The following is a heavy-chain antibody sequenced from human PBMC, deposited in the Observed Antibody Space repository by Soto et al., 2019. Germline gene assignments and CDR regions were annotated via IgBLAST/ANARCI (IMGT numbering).Heavy chain of an antibody. J-gene: IGHJ5*02. CDR2: IIPIFGTA. CDR1: GGTFSSYA. CDR3: ARDAHSSGSNWFDP. Sequence: RASVKVSCKSSGGTFSSYAISWVRQAPGQGLEWMGGIIPIFGTANYAQKFQGRVTITADESTSTAYMELSSLRSEDTAVYYCARDAHSSGSNWFDPWGQGTLVTVSS. D-gene: IGHD6-19*01. V-gene: IGHV1-69*13.